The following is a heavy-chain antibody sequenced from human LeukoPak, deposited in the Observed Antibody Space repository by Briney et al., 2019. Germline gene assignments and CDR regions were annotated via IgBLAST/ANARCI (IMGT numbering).Heavy chain of an antibody. CDR1: GFTFTNYW. CDR2: IDIDGTGT. D-gene: IGHD6-19*01. Sequence: GGSLRLSCAASGFTFTNYWMHWVRQAPGKGLVWVSRIDIDGTGTSYADSVKGRFTISRDNAKNTVSLQMNSLKAEDTAVYYCAKRTVAATDYWGQGTLVTVSS. J-gene: IGHJ4*02. V-gene: IGHV3-74*01. CDR3: AKRTVAATDY.